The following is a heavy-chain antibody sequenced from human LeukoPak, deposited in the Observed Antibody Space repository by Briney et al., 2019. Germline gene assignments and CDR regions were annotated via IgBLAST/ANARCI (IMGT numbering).Heavy chain of an antibody. D-gene: IGHD6-13*01. CDR1: GFTFDDYA. CDR2: ISWSSDII. CDR3: AKDRAGYSSTWGNWFDP. V-gene: IGHV3-9*01. J-gene: IGHJ5*02. Sequence: PGGSLRLSCAASGFTFDDYAMHWVRQAPGKGLEWVSGISWSSDIINYADSVKGRFTISRDNAKHSLYLQMTSLRAEDPALYYFAKDRAGYSSTWGNWFDPWGQGTLVTVSS.